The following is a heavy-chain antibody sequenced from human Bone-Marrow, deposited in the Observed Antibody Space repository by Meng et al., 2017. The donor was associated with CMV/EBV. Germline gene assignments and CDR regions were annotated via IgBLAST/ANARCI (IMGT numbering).Heavy chain of an antibody. D-gene: IGHD1-26*01. V-gene: IGHV3-74*01. J-gene: IGHJ4*02. CDR1: GFTLATYA. CDR2: IYTDGTIT. Sequence: GGSLRLSCAASGFTLATYAMHWVRQPPGKGLLWVSRIYTDGTITTYADSVKGRFTISRDNAKNSLYLQMNSLRAEDTALYYCARALKPGGIVGATADYWGQGTLVTVSS. CDR3: ARALKPGGIVGATADY.